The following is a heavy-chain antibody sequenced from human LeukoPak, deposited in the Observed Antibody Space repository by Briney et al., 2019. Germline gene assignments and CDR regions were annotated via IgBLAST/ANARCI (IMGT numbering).Heavy chain of an antibody. D-gene: IGHD6-13*01. Sequence: SETLSLTCTVSGGSISSYYWSWIRQPPGKGLEWIGYIYYSGSTNYNPSLKGRVTISVDTPKNQFSLKLSSVTAADTAVYYCARHVGSSSWQNFDYWGQGTLVTVSS. CDR3: ARHVGSSSWQNFDY. CDR1: GGSISSYY. V-gene: IGHV4-59*08. CDR2: IYYSGST. J-gene: IGHJ4*02.